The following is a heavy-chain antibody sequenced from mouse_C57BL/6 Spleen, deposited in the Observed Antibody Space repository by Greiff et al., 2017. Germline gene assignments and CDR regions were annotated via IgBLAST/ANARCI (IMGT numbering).Heavy chain of an antibody. J-gene: IGHJ4*01. Sequence: QVQLQQPGAELVRPGSSVKLSCKASGYTFTSYWMHWVKQRPIQGLEWIGNIDPSDSETHYNQKFKDKATLTVDKSSSTAYMQLSSLTSEDSAVYYCAKAPDYYGSSPYAMDYWGQGTSVTVSS. CDR1: GYTFTSYW. V-gene: IGHV1-52*01. D-gene: IGHD1-1*01. CDR2: IDPSDSET. CDR3: AKAPDYYGSSPYAMDY.